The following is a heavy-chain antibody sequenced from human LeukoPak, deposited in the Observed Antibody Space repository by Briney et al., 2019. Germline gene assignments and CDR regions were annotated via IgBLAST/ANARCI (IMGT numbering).Heavy chain of an antibody. D-gene: IGHD2-2*02. J-gene: IGHJ6*02. CDR2: IWYDGSNK. V-gene: IGHV3-33*01. CDR1: GFTFSSYG. Sequence: TGGSLRLSCAASGFTFSSYGMHWVRQAPGKGLEWVAVIWYDGSNKYYADSVKGRFTISRDNSKNTLYLQMNSLRAEDTAVYYCARAGLGYCSSTSCYIAHCGMDVWGQGTTVTVSS. CDR3: ARAGLGYCSSTSCYIAHCGMDV.